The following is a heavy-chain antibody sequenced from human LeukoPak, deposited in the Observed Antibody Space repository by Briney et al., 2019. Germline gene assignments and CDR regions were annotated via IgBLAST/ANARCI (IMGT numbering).Heavy chain of an antibody. CDR3: ARTNWSGYYLDAFDI. V-gene: IGHV4-59*01. J-gene: IGHJ3*02. Sequence: KASETLSLTCTVSGGSISSYYWSWIRQPPGKGLEWIGYIYYSGSTNYNPSLKSRVTISVDTSKNQFSLKLSSVTAADTAVYYCARTNWSGYYLDAFDIWGQGTMVTVSS. CDR2: IYYSGST. D-gene: IGHD3-3*01. CDR1: GGSISSYY.